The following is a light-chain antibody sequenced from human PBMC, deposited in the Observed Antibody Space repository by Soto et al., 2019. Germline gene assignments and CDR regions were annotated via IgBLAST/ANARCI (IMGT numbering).Light chain of an antibody. CDR2: DAS. V-gene: IGKV1-5*01. J-gene: IGKJ1*01. CDR3: QQYNIYAT. Sequence: DIQMTQSPSTLSASVGDRVTITCRASQDINTFLAWYQQKPGKAPKLLIYDASGLESGVPSRFSGSGSGTEFTLTISSLQPDDFATYYCQQYNIYATFGQGTKVDIK. CDR1: QDINTF.